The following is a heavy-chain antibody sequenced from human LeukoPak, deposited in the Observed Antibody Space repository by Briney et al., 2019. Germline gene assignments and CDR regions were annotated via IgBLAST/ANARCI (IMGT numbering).Heavy chain of an antibody. J-gene: IGHJ4*02. CDR3: TTDYDSWSGYLYYFDY. CDR2: IKSKTDGGTT. D-gene: IGHD3-3*01. Sequence: GGSLRLSCAASGFTFSNAWLSWVRQAPGKGLEWVGRIKSKTDGGTTDYAAPVKGRFTISRDDSKNTLYLQMNSLKTEDTAVYYCTTDYDSWSGYLYYFDYWGQGTLVTVSS. CDR1: GFTFSNAW. V-gene: IGHV3-15*01.